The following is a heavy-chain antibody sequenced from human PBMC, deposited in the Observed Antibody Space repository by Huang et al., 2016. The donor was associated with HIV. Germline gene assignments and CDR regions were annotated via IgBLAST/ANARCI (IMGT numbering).Heavy chain of an antibody. CDR3: ASASIAARRWFDP. CDR2: IYYSGST. Sequence: QVQLQESGPGLVKPSETLSLTCTVSGGSMSSYYWSWIRQPPGKGLEWIGYIYYSGSTNSNPSLKSRVTISVDTSKNQFSLRLSSVTAADTAVYYCASASIAARRWFDPWGQGSLVTVSS. J-gene: IGHJ5*02. V-gene: IGHV4-59*01. CDR1: GGSMSSYY. D-gene: IGHD6-6*01.